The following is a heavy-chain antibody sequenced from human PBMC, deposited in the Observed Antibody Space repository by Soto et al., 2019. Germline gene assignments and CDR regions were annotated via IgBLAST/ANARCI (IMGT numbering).Heavy chain of an antibody. V-gene: IGHV4-30-4*01. J-gene: IGHJ4*02. CDR3: AREDTAMVRPFDY. CDR1: GGSISSGDYY. CDR2: IYYSGST. Sequence: SETLSLTCTVSGGSISSGDYYWSWIRQPPGKGLEWIGYIYYSGSTYYNPSLKGRVTISVDTSKNQFSLKLSSVTAADTAVYYCAREDTAMVRPFDYWGQGTLVTVSS. D-gene: IGHD5-18*01.